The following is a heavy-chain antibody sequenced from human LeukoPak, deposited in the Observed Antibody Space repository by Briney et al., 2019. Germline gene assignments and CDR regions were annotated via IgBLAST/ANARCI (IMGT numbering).Heavy chain of an antibody. CDR2: IYSGGNT. CDR1: GFTVSSNY. J-gene: IGHJ4*02. Sequence: GGSLRLSCAASGFTVSSNYMTWVRQAPGKGLEWVSVIYSGGNTYYADSVKGRFTISRDNSKNTLYLQMNSLRAEDTAVYYCARGSSGSYYGWYYFDYWGQGTLVTVSS. V-gene: IGHV3-53*01. D-gene: IGHD1-26*01. CDR3: ARGSSGSYYGWYYFDY.